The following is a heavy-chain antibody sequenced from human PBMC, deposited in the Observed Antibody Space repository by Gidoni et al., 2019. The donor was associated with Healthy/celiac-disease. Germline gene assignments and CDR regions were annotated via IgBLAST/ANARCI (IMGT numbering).Heavy chain of an antibody. CDR2: IWYDGSNK. Sequence: QVQLVESGGGVVQPGRSLRLSCAASGFTFSRYGMPWVRQAPGKGLEWVAVIWYDGSNKYYADSVKGRFTISRDNSKNTLYLQMNSLRAEDTAVYYCARDRGYYDFWSGYPKYGMDVWGQGTTVTVSS. CDR3: ARDRGYYDFWSGYPKYGMDV. J-gene: IGHJ6*02. V-gene: IGHV3-33*01. D-gene: IGHD3-3*01. CDR1: GFTFSRYG.